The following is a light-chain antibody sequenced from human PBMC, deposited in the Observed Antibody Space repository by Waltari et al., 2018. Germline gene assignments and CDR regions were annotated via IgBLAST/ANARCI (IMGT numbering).Light chain of an antibody. Sequence: QSALTQPPSVSGSPGQSVTISCTGTSSDVGGYNRVSWYQQPPGTAPKLMIYEGTYRPSGVPDRFPGSKSGNTASLTISGLQAEDEADYYCTSYTSSGTLLFGGGTKLTVV. CDR3: TSYTSSGTLL. V-gene: IGLV2-18*02. CDR2: EGT. J-gene: IGLJ2*01. CDR1: SSDVGGYNR.